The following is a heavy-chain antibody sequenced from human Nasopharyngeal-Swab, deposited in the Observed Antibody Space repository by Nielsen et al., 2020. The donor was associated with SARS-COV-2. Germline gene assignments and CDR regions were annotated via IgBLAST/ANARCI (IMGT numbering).Heavy chain of an antibody. J-gene: IGHJ4*02. CDR1: GSSFNSYW. D-gene: IGHD4-11*01. CDR2: IYPGDSDT. V-gene: IGHV5-51*01. CDR3: ARGGDYSRTHFDY. Sequence: GESLKISCEASGSSFNSYWIGWVRQMPGKGLEWMGIIYPGDSDTRYSTSLHGQVTISADKSISTAYLQWSSLKASDTAMYYCARGGDYSRTHFDYWGQGTLVTVSS.